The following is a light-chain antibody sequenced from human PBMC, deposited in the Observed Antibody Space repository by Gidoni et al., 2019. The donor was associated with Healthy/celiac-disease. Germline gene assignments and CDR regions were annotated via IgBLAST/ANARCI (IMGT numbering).Light chain of an antibody. Sequence: EFVFTQSPATLSLSPGERATLSCRASQSVSSYLAWYQQKPGQDPRLLIYDASNRATGIPARFSGSGSGTDFTLTISSLEPEDFAVYYCQQRSNWPTFGQGTKLEIK. CDR1: QSVSSY. J-gene: IGKJ2*01. CDR3: QQRSNWPT. V-gene: IGKV3-11*01. CDR2: DAS.